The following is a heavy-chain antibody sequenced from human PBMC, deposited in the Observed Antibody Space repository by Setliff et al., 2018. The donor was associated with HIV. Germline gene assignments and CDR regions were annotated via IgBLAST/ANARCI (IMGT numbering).Heavy chain of an antibody. Sequence: ASVKVSCKASGYTFTGYYMHWVRQATGQGLEWMGWMNPNSGNTGYAQKFQGRLTMTRNTSISTAYMEVSSLRAEDTAIYYCASSRPPDDSSGYLDHWGQGTLVTVSS. D-gene: IGHD3-22*01. CDR3: ASSRPPDDSSGYLDH. CDR2: MNPNSGNT. V-gene: IGHV1-8*02. J-gene: IGHJ4*01. CDR1: GYTFTGYY.